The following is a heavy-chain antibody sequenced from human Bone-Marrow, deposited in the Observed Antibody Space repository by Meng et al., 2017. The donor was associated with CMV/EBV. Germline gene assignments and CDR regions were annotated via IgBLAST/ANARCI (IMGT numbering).Heavy chain of an antibody. J-gene: IGHJ6*02. Sequence: GESLKISCAASGFTFSSYAMHWVRQAPGKGLEWVAVISYDGSNKYYADSVKGRFTISRDNSKNTLYLQMNSLRAEDTAVYYCVRGRGYMNKYYSMDVWGQGTTVTVSS. CDR3: VRGRGYMNKYYSMDV. CDR2: ISYDGSNK. V-gene: IGHV3-30-3*01. D-gene: IGHD3-22*01. CDR1: GFTFSSYA.